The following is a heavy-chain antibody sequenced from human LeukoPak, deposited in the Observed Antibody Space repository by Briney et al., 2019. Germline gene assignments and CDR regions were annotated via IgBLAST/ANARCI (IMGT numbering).Heavy chain of an antibody. V-gene: IGHV3-23*01. Sequence: GGSLRLSCAASGFAFSSYAMSWVRQAPGKGLEWVSAISGSGGSTYYADSVKGRFTISRDNSKNTLYLQMNSLRAEDTAVYYCAKDLRLFHANWFDPWGQGTLVTVSS. CDR3: AKDLRLFHANWFDP. J-gene: IGHJ5*02. CDR1: GFAFSSYA. CDR2: ISGSGGST. D-gene: IGHD3-22*01.